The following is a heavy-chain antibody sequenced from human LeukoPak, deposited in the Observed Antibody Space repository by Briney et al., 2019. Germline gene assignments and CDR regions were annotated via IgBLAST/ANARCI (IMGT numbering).Heavy chain of an antibody. V-gene: IGHV4-4*07. CDR2: IYTSGST. J-gene: IGHJ5*02. Sequence: SETLSLTCTVSGGAISRYYWSWIRQPAGKGLEWIGRIYTSGSTNYNPSLKSRVTMSVDTSKNQFSLKLSSVTAADTAVYYCASGSSMNWFDPWGQGTLVTVSS. CDR3: ASGSSMNWFDP. CDR1: GGAISRYY. D-gene: IGHD1-26*01.